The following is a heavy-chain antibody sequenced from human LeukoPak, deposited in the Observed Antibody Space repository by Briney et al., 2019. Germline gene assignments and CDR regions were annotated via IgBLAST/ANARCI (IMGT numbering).Heavy chain of an antibody. J-gene: IGHJ4*02. CDR3: ARVSSYGSGSYYHYYFDY. CDR2: IYSGGTT. CDR1: GFTVSSNY. D-gene: IGHD3-10*01. Sequence: PGGSLRLSCAASGFTVSSNYMSWARQAPGKGLEWVSVIYSGGTTSYADSVKGRFTISRDNSKNTLFLQLNSLRAEDTAVYYCARVSSYGSGSYYHYYFDYWGQGTLVTVSS. V-gene: IGHV3-53*01.